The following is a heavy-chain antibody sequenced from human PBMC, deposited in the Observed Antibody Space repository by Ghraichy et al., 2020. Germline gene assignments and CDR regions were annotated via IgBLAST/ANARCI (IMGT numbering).Heavy chain of an antibody. D-gene: IGHD3-3*01. CDR1: GGSIRSSSYY. CDR3: ARLVEWLSYFDY. Sequence: SETLSLTCTVSGGSIRSSSYYWGWIRQPPGKGLEWIGSIYYSGSTYYNPSLKSRVTISVDTSKNQFSLKLRSVTAADTAVYYCARLVEWLSYFDYWGQGTLVTVSS. CDR2: IYYSGST. V-gene: IGHV4-39*01. J-gene: IGHJ4*02.